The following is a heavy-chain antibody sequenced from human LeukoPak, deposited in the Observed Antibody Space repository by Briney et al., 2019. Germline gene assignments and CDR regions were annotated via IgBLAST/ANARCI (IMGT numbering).Heavy chain of an antibody. CDR1: AFSFSSYE. Sequence: GGSLRLSCVASAFSFSSYELNWVRQASGKGLEWVSHISSSGSTVYYADSVKGRFTISRDNAKNSLYLQMNSLRAEDTAVYYCARRYCSSTSCLLDYWGQGTLVTVSS. V-gene: IGHV3-48*03. D-gene: IGHD2-2*01. CDR2: ISSSGSTV. J-gene: IGHJ4*02. CDR3: ARRYCSSTSCLLDY.